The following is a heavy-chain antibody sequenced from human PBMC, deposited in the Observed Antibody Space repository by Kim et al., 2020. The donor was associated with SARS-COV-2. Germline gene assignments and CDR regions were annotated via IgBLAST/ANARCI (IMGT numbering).Heavy chain of an antibody. CDR2: IYTSGST. J-gene: IGHJ4*02. CDR1: GGSISSGSYY. Sequence: SETLSLTCTVSGGSISSGSYYWSWIRQPAGKGLEWIGRIYTSGSTNYNPSLKSRVTISVDTSKNQFSLKLSSVTAADTAVYYCARDTDHFDYWGQGTLVTVSS. CDR3: ARDTDHFDY. V-gene: IGHV4-61*02.